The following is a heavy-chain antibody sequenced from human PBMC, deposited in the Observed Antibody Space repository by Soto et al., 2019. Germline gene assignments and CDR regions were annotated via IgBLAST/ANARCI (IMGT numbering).Heavy chain of an antibody. Sequence: SETLSLTCAFYGRSFSGYYWSWIRQPPGNGLDWIGEINHSGSTNYNPSLKSRVTISVDTSKNQFSLKLSSVTAADTAVYYCARDRKRITMFGVVTPYYYYGMDVWGQGTTVTVS. CDR1: GRSFSGYY. D-gene: IGHD3-3*01. CDR2: INHSGST. J-gene: IGHJ6*02. V-gene: IGHV4-34*01. CDR3: ARDRKRITMFGVVTPYYYYGMDV.